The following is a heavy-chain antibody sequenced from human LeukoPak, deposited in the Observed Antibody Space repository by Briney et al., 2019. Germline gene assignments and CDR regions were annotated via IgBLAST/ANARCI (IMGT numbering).Heavy chain of an antibody. V-gene: IGHV3-23*01. CDR1: GFTFSSYD. CDR3: AKAGGSYDFDY. D-gene: IGHD1-26*01. CDR2: ISGSGGTT. J-gene: IGHJ4*02. Sequence: GGSLRLSCAASGFTFSSYDMSWVRQAPGKGLDWVSVISGSGGTTYYADSVKGRFTISRDNSQNTLYLQMNSLRAEDKAVYFCAKAGGSYDFDYWGQGTLVTVSS.